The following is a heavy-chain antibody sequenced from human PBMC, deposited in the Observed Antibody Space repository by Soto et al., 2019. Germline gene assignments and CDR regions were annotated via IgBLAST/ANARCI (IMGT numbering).Heavy chain of an antibody. CDR1: GFTFSSYA. Sequence: GVLRLSCAASGFTFSSYAMSWVRQAPGKGLEWVSAISGSGGSTYYADSVKGRFTISRDNSKNTLYLQMNSLRAEDTAVYYCAGDIVEVVAATRENWFDPWGQGTLVTVSS. J-gene: IGHJ5*02. D-gene: IGHD2-15*01. V-gene: IGHV3-23*01. CDR2: ISGSGGST. CDR3: AGDIVEVVAATRENWFDP.